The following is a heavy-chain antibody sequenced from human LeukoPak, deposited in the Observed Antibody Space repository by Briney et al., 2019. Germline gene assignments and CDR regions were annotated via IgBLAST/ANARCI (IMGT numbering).Heavy chain of an antibody. J-gene: IGHJ4*02. CDR2: ISGDGNFK. D-gene: IGHD6-25*01. Sequence: GGSLRLSCAASGFTLNTYWIHWVRQTPQTGLEWVAGISGDGNFKRNADSVRGRLTIFTDDAKSTVSLQVSSLRAEDTAVYYCTATPWGGAAAIFDYWGQGILVTVSS. CDR1: GFTLNTYW. CDR3: TATPWGGAAAIFDY. V-gene: IGHV3-74*01.